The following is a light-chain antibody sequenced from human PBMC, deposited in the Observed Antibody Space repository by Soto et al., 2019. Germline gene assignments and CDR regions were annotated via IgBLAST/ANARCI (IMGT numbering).Light chain of an antibody. CDR3: QQYKSYSPIT. V-gene: IGKV1-5*01. J-gene: IGKJ5*01. Sequence: IQMTQSPSTLSASVGDRVTITCRASQNILTWLAWYQQKPGKAPKLLIYDASNLQSGVPSRFSGSVSGTEFTLTISSLQPDDFATYYCQQYKSYSPITFGQGTRLEIK. CDR1: QNILTW. CDR2: DAS.